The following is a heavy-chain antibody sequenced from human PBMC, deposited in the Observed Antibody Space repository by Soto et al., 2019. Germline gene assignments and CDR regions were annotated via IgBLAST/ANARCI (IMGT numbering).Heavy chain of an antibody. Sequence: ASVKVSCKASGYTFTSYYMHWVRQAPGQGLEWMGIINPSGGSTSSAQKFQGRVTMTRDTSASTVYMELSSLRSEDTAVYYCARARRDTVVIPAYYFDYWGQGTLVTVSS. D-gene: IGHD2-2*01. CDR3: ARARRDTVVIPAYYFDY. J-gene: IGHJ4*02. CDR1: GYTFTSYY. CDR2: INPSGGST. V-gene: IGHV1-46*03.